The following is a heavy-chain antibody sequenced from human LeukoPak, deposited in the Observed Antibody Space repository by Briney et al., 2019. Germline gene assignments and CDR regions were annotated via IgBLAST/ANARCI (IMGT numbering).Heavy chain of an antibody. D-gene: IGHD3-10*01. V-gene: IGHV3-48*01. Sequence: PGGSLRLSCAASGFTFSSYGMTWVRQAPGKGLEWVSYISSSSSTIYYADSVKGRFTISRDNSKNTLYLQMNSLRAEDTAVYYCARTHYGSGSYTHFDYWGQGTLVTVSS. J-gene: IGHJ4*02. CDR1: GFTFSSYG. CDR3: ARTHYGSGSYTHFDY. CDR2: ISSSSSTI.